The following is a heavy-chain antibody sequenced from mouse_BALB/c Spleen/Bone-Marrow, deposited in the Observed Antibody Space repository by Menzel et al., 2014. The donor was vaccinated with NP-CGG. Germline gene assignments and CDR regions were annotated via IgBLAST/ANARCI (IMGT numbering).Heavy chain of an antibody. V-gene: IGHV1-9*01. Sequence: SGAELMKPGASVKISCKTTGYTFSGYWIEWVKQRPGHGLEWIGEILPGSTSTNYNEKFKDKATFTADTSSNTAYMQLSSLTSEDSAVYYCARDGYSSLAMDYWGQGTSVTVSS. CDR3: ARDGYSSLAMDY. D-gene: IGHD2-3*01. CDR2: ILPGSTST. J-gene: IGHJ4*01. CDR1: GYTFSGYW.